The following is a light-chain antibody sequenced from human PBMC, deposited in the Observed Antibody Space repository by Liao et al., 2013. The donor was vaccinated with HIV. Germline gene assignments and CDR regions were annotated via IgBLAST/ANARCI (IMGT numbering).Light chain of an antibody. CDR2: YDS. CDR3: HVWDSTSDHVL. V-gene: IGLV3-21*01. Sequence: SYVLTQPPSVSVAPGKTARITCGGNNIGSKSVHWYQQKPGQAPVLVIYYDSDRPSGIPERFSGSNSGNTATLTISRVEAGDEADYYCHVWDSTSDHVLFGGGTKLTVL. CDR1: NIGSKS. J-gene: IGLJ2*01.